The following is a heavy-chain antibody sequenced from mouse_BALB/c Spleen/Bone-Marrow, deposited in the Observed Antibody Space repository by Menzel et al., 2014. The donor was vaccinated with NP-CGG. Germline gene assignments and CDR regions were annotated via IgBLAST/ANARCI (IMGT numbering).Heavy chain of an antibody. CDR3: ARSGYGRYAMDY. D-gene: IGHD2-2*01. V-gene: IGHV1-18*01. J-gene: IGHJ4*01. Sequence: DVQLQESGPELVKPGASMKISCKASGYSFTGYTMNWVKQSHGKNLEWIVLINPYNGGIRYNQKFKGKATLTVDKSSSTAYMELLSLTSEDSAVYYCARSGYGRYAMDYWGQGTSVTVSS. CDR1: GYSFTGYT. CDR2: INPYNGGI.